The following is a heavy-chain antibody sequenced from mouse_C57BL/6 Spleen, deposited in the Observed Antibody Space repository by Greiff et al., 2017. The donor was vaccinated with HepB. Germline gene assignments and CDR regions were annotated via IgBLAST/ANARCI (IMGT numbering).Heavy chain of an antibody. CDR3: TRGDGYYAWFAY. CDR1: GYTFTSYW. Sequence: EVQLQQSGTVLARPGASVKMSCKTSGYTFTSYWIHWVKQRPGQGLEWIGAIYPGNSDTSYNQKFKGKAKLTAVTSASTAYMELSSLTNEDSAVYYCTRGDGYYAWFAYWGQGTLVTVSA. D-gene: IGHD2-3*01. V-gene: IGHV1-5*01. J-gene: IGHJ3*01. CDR2: IYPGNSDT.